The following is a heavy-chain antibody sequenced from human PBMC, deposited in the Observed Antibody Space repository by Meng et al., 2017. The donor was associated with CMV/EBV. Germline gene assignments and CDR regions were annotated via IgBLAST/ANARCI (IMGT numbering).Heavy chain of an antibody. CDR1: GYTFTSYD. CDR2: MNPNSGNT. D-gene: IGHD2-2*01. CDR3: ARGLERGPYCSSNSCYENWFDP. Sequence: ASVKVSCKASGYTFTSYDINWVRQATGQGLEWMGWMNPNSGNTGYAQKFQGRVTITRNTSISTAYMELSSLRSEDTAVYYCARGLERGPYCSSNSCYENWFDPWGQGTLVTVSS. V-gene: IGHV1-8*03. J-gene: IGHJ5*02.